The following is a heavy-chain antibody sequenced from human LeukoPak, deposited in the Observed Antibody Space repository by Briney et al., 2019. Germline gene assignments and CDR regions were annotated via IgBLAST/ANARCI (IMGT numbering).Heavy chain of an antibody. CDR3: AKEYCSSTSCYYLFWFDP. J-gene: IGHJ5*02. Sequence: GGSLRLSCAASGFTFSSYGMHWVRQAPGKGLEWVAVISYDVSNKYYADSVKGRFTIARDNSKNTLYLQMNSLKAEDTAVYYCAKEYCSSTSCYYLFWFDPWGQGTLVTVSS. CDR1: GFTFSSYG. V-gene: IGHV3-30*18. D-gene: IGHD2-2*01. CDR2: ISYDVSNK.